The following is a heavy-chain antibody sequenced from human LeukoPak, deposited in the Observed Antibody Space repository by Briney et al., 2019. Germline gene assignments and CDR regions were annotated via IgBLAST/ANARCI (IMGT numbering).Heavy chain of an antibody. J-gene: IGHJ3*02. Sequence: PGRSLRLSCAASGFTFDDYAMHWVRQAPGKGLEWVSGISWNSGSIGYADSVKGRFTISRDNAKNSLYLRMNSLRAEDTALYYCAKDSGTGGAFDIWGQGTMVTVSS. CDR3: AKDSGTGGAFDI. V-gene: IGHV3-9*01. D-gene: IGHD3/OR15-3a*01. CDR1: GFTFDDYA. CDR2: ISWNSGSI.